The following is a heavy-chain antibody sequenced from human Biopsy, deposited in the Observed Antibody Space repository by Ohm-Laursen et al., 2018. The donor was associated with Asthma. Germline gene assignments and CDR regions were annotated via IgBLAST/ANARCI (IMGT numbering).Heavy chain of an antibody. J-gene: IGHJ5*02. D-gene: IGHD6-19*01. CDR2: IHYSGST. V-gene: IGHV4-30-4*01. CDR3: ARASVAASSNWFDP. CDR1: GASIKTDDHY. Sequence: TLSLTCTVSGASIKTDDHYWSWLRQPPGKGLEWFGFIHYSGSTSYNPSLKGGVTISVDTSKNQFSLKLSSVTAADTAVYYCARASVAASSNWFDPWGRGTLVTVSS.